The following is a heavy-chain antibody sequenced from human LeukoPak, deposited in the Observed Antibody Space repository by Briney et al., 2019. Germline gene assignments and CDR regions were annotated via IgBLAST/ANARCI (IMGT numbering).Heavy chain of an antibody. CDR3: ARRGSGSSPHFDY. CDR1: GGSISSYY. Sequence: PSETLSLTCTVSGGSISSYYWSWIRQPPGKGLEWIGYIYYSGSTNYNPSLKSRVTISVDTSKNQFSLKLSSVTAADTAVYYCARRGSGSSPHFDYWGQGTLVTVSS. CDR2: IYYSGST. J-gene: IGHJ4*02. V-gene: IGHV4-59*08. D-gene: IGHD3-10*01.